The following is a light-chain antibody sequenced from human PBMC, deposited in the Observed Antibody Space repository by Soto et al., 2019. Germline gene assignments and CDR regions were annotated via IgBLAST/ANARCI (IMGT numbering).Light chain of an antibody. V-gene: IGKV3-20*01. CDR1: QSVSSSY. CDR2: GAY. Sequence: EIVLTQSPGTLSLSPGERATLSCRASQSVSSSYLAWYQQKPGQAPSLLIYGAYSRATGIPDRFSGSGSGTDFTLTISRLEPEDFAVYYCQQYGSSRTFGGGTKVEIK. CDR3: QQYGSSRT. J-gene: IGKJ4*01.